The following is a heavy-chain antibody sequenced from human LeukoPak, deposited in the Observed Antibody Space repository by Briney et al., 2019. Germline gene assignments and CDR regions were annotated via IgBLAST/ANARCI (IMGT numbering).Heavy chain of an antibody. CDR1: GFTFSNSD. D-gene: IGHD1-14*01. Sequence: GGSLRLSCAASGFTFSNSDMSWVRQAPGKGLEWISAIGGSGSSTFYADSVKGRFTVSRDNSKNTLYLQMSSLRAEDTAVYYCAKSRLTPHPWGQGTLVTVSS. CDR3: AKSRLTPHP. CDR2: IGGSGSST. J-gene: IGHJ5*02. V-gene: IGHV3-23*01.